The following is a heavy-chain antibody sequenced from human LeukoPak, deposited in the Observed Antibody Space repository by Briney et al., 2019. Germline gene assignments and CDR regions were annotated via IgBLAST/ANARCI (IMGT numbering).Heavy chain of an antibody. J-gene: IGHJ4*02. CDR2: IYPGDSGS. V-gene: IGHV5-51*01. Sequence: GESLKIPCKGSGYSFTSNWIGWARQMPGKGLQWMGLIYPGDSGSKYSPSFQGQVTMSADKSINTAYLQWSSLKASDTAIYYCARLAITGTTLSYFDFWGQGTLVTVSS. D-gene: IGHD1-20*01. CDR3: ARLAITGTTLSYFDF. CDR1: GYSFTSNW.